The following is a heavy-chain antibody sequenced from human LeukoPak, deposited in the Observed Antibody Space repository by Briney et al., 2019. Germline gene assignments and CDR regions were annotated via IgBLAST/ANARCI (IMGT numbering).Heavy chain of an antibody. Sequence: GGSLRLSCAASGFTFSSYSMNWVRQAPGKGLEWVSSISSSSSYIYCADSVKGRFTVSRDNAKNSLYLQMNSLRAEDTAVYYCAREGIDYGDYSFYYFDYWGQGTLVTVSS. CDR1: GFTFSSYS. D-gene: IGHD4-17*01. CDR2: ISSSSSYI. J-gene: IGHJ4*02. V-gene: IGHV3-21*01. CDR3: AREGIDYGDYSFYYFDY.